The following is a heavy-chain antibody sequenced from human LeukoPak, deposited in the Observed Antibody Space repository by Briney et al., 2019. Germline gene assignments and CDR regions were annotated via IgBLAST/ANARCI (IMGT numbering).Heavy chain of an antibody. CDR2: IYYSGST. Sequence: SETLSLTCHVPGGSISSYYWSWIRQPPGKGLEWIGYIYYSGSTNYNPSLKSRVTISVDTTKNQFSLKLSSVTAADTAVYYCAREAWSGYWPSYDYWGQGTLVTVSS. V-gene: IGHV4-59*01. CDR3: AREAWSGYWPSYDY. D-gene: IGHD3-3*01. J-gene: IGHJ4*02. CDR1: GGSISSYY.